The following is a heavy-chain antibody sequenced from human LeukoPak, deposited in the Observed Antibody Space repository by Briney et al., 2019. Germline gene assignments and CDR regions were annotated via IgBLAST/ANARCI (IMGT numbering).Heavy chain of an antibody. CDR2: IYSGGST. J-gene: IGHJ4*02. Sequence: GGSLRLSCAASGFTVSSNYMSWVRQAPGKGLEWVSVIYSGGSTYYADSVKGRFTISRDNSKNTLYLQMNSLRAEDTAVYYCARHDYGVPPTSFYSGQGTLVTVSS. CDR3: ARHDYGVPPTSFY. V-gene: IGHV3-53*01. D-gene: IGHD4-17*01. CDR1: GFTVSSNY.